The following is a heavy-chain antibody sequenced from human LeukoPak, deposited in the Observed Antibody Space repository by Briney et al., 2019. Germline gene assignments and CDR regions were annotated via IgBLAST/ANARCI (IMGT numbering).Heavy chain of an antibody. CDR1: AFTFSRFA. CDR3: AKDLGRSGWYNDLDY. D-gene: IGHD6-19*01. CDR2: ISYDGSNK. Sequence: PGGSLRLSCAASAFTFSRFAMHWVRQAPGKGLEWVAVISYDGSNKYYTDSVKGRFTLSRDNSMTTLYLQMNSLRPEDTAVYYCAKDLGRSGWYNDLDYWGQGTLVTVSS. V-gene: IGHV3-30*18. J-gene: IGHJ4*02.